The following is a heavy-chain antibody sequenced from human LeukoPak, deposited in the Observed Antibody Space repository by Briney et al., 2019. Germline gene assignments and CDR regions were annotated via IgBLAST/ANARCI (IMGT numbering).Heavy chain of an antibody. CDR2: IKQDGSEK. D-gene: IGHD3-10*01. V-gene: IGHV3-7*01. J-gene: IGHJ5*02. CDR3: ARGSQAYYYGSGSYLTPPNNWFDP. Sequence: GESLRLSCATSGFTFSAYSLSWVRQAPGKGLEWVANIKQDGSEKYYVDSVKGRFTISRDNAKNSLYLQMNSLRAEDTAVYYCARGSQAYYYGSGSYLTPPNNWFDPWGQGTLVTVSS. CDR1: GFTFSAYS.